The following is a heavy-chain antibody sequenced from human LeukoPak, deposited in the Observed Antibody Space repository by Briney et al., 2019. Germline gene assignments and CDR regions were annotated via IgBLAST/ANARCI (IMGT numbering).Heavy chain of an antibody. CDR3: AKVGRDGYPDY. V-gene: IGHV1-2*02. Sequence: ASVKVSCKAPGYTFTGHYMHWVRQAPGQGLGWMGWINPNSGDAKYAQMFQGRVTMTRDTSITTAYMELNSLRSDDTAVYYCAKVGRDGYPDYWGQGTLVTVSS. CDR2: INPNSGDA. J-gene: IGHJ4*02. D-gene: IGHD5-24*01. CDR1: GYTFTGHY.